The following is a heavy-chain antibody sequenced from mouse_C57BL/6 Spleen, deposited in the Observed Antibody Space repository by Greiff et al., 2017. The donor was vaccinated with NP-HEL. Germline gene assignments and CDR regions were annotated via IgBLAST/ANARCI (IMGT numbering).Heavy chain of an antibody. Sequence: EVNLVESGGGLVKPGGSLKLSCAASGFTFSSYAMSWVRQTPEKRLEWVATISDGGSYTYYPDNVKGRFTISRDNAKNNLYLQMSHLKSEDTAMYYCARDGSNGDYFDYWGQGTTLTVSS. CDR3: ARDGSNGDYFDY. J-gene: IGHJ2*01. CDR2: ISDGGSYT. V-gene: IGHV5-4*01. CDR1: GFTFSSYA.